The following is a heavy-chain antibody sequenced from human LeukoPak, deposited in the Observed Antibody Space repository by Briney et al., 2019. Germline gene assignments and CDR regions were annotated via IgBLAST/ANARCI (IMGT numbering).Heavy chain of an antibody. CDR3: AKGNRVGYGSGSLSSPFDS. V-gene: IGHV4-34*01. Sequence: SSETLSLTCAVYGVSFSGYYWSWIRQPPGKGLEWIGEINHSGSTNYNPSLKSRVTISVDTSKNQFSLKLSSVTAADTAVYYCAKGNRVGYGSGSLSSPFDSWGQGTLVTVSS. D-gene: IGHD3-10*01. CDR2: INHSGST. J-gene: IGHJ4*02. CDR1: GVSFSGYY.